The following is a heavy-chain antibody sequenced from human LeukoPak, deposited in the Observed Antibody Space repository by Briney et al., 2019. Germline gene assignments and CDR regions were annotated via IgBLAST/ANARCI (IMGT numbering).Heavy chain of an antibody. Sequence: GASVKVSCKASGGTFSSYAISWVRQAPGQGLEWMGRIIPILGIANYAQKFQGRVTITADKSTSTAYMELSSLRSEDTAVYYCARDDSGYYAFDYWGQGTLVTVSS. D-gene: IGHD3-22*01. CDR3: ARDDSGYYAFDY. J-gene: IGHJ4*02. V-gene: IGHV1-69*04. CDR2: IIPILGIA. CDR1: GGTFSSYA.